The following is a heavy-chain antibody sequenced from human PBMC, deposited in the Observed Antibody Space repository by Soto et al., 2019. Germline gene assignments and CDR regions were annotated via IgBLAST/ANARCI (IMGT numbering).Heavy chain of an antibody. V-gene: IGHV1-18*01. D-gene: IGHD6-13*01. CDR1: GYTFISYG. J-gene: IGHJ2*01. CDR2: FSTYNGNT. CDR3: ARVENISWYLGWYFDL. Sequence: QVQLLHSGAEVKKPGASVKVSCKASGYTFISYGISWVRQAPGQGLEWMGWFSTYNGNTNYAQKFQGRVTMTTDTSTSIAYMELRSLRSDDTAIYYCARVENISWYLGWYFDLWGRGTLVTVSS.